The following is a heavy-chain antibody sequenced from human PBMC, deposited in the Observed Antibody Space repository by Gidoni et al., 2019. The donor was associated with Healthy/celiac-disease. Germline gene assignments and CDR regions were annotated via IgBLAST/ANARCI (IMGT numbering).Heavy chain of an antibody. CDR3: ASLPMVPGCFDP. CDR2: IYYSGST. J-gene: IGHJ5*02. CDR1: GGSISSSSYY. Sequence: QLQLQESGPGLVQPSETLSLTCTVSGGSISSSSYYWGWIRQPPGKGLEWIGSIYYSGSTYYNPSLKSRVTISVDTSKNQFSLKLSSVTAADTAVYYCASLPMVPGCFDPWGQGTLVTVSS. V-gene: IGHV4-39*01. D-gene: IGHD3-10*01.